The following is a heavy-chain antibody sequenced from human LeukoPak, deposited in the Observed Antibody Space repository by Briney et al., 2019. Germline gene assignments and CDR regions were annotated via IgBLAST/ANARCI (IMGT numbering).Heavy chain of an antibody. CDR2: INAGYGNT. CDR1: GYTFTSYA. J-gene: IGHJ1*01. CDR3: ARGPYYYDSSGYYKAEYFQH. D-gene: IGHD3-22*01. Sequence: GASVKVSCKASGYTFTSYAMHWVRQAPGQRLEWMGWINAGYGNTKYSQKFQGRVTITRDTSASTAYMELSSLRSEDTAVYYCARGPYYYDSSGYYKAEYFQHWGQGTLVTVSS. V-gene: IGHV1-3*01.